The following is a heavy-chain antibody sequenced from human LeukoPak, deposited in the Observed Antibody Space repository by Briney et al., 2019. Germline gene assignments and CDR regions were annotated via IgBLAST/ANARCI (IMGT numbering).Heavy chain of an antibody. CDR3: ARDLDDTATYYFYYYMDV. CDR2: ISVYNGHT. CDR1: GYTFSSYG. Sequence: ASVKVSCKASGYTFSSYGISWVRQAPGQGLEWMGWISVYNGHTNYAQKFQGRVTMTRDTSISTAYMELSRLRSDDTAVYYCARDLDDTATYYFYYYMDVWGKGTTVTVSS. V-gene: IGHV1-18*01. D-gene: IGHD5-18*01. J-gene: IGHJ6*03.